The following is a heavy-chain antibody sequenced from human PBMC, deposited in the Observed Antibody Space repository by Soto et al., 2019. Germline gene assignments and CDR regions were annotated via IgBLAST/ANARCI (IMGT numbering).Heavy chain of an antibody. D-gene: IGHD1-26*01. CDR2: LSGNGGST. CDR1: GFTFKNYA. V-gene: IGHV3-23*01. Sequence: GGSLRLSCAASGFTFKNYAMAWVRQAPGKGLEWVSGLSGNGGSTYYANSVRGRFTISRDNSDNTLYLQINSLRAEDTAVYYCAQVRGIVGATGYFEHWGQGTLVTVSS. J-gene: IGHJ1*01. CDR3: AQVRGIVGATGYFEH.